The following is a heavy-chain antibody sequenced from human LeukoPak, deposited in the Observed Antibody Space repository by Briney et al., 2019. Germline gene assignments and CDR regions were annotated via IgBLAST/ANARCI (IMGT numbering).Heavy chain of an antibody. Sequence: SVKVSCKASGGTFSSYAISWVRQAPGQGLEWMGGIIPIFGTANYAQKFQGRVTITANESTSTAYMELSSLRSEDTAVYYCARNTLGYCSSTSCPWRSYFDYWGQGTLVTVSS. CDR1: GGTFSSYA. V-gene: IGHV1-69*01. CDR2: IIPIFGTA. D-gene: IGHD2-2*01. J-gene: IGHJ4*02. CDR3: ARNTLGYCSSTSCPWRSYFDY.